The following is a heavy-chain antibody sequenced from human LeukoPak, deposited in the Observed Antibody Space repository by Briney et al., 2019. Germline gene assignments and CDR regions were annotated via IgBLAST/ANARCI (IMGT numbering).Heavy chain of an antibody. D-gene: IGHD3-10*01. V-gene: IGHV4-59*11. CDR1: GDSFSSHY. Sequence: PSETLSLTCAVSGDSFSSHYWTWIRQSPGTGLEWIGYIPHIGRTNYNPSLKSRVTISIDTSKNQFSLKLSSVTAADTAVYYCARNVWFGELFAFDIWGQGTMVTVSS. J-gene: IGHJ3*02. CDR2: IPHIGRT. CDR3: ARNVWFGELFAFDI.